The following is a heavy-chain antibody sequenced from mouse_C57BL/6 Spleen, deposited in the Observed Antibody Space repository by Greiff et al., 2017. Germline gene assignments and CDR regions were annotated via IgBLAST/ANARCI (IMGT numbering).Heavy chain of an antibody. D-gene: IGHD2-5*01. CDR2: INYDGSST. J-gene: IGHJ2*01. Sequence: EVQRVESEGGLVQPGSSMKLSCTASGFTFSDYYMAWVRQVPEKGLEWVANINYDGSSTYYLDSLKSRFIISRDNAKNILYLQMSSLKSEDTATYYCARGDSKLDYWGQGTTLTVSS. CDR3: ARGDSKLDY. CDR1: GFTFSDYY. V-gene: IGHV5-16*01.